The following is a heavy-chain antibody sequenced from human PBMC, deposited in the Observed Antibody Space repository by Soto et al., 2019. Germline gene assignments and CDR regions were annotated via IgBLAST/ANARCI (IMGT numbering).Heavy chain of an antibody. CDR2: ISGSGGAT. V-gene: IGHV3-23*01. D-gene: IGHD6-6*01. J-gene: IGHJ4*02. Sequence: EVQLLESGGGLVQPGGSLRLSCAASGFAFSSYAMSCVRQAPGKGLEWVSAISGSGGATYYADSVKGRFTISRDSSKNTLFLQMHTLRAEDTAIYYCGKAPGSGASGPLNWGQGTLVTVSS. CDR3: GKAPGSGASGPLN. CDR1: GFAFSSYA.